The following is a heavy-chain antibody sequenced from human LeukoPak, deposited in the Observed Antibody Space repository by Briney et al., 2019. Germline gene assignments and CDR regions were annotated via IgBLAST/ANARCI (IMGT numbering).Heavy chain of an antibody. Sequence: PGGSLRLTCAASRITFSTYSMNWVRQAPGRGLEWVSSISYSSTYIYYEDSVRGRFTISRDHARNSLYLQINSLRAEDTAVYYCASTPSVGDYYPWYFDFWGRGALVTVSS. V-gene: IGHV3-21*01. J-gene: IGHJ2*01. CDR1: RITFSTYS. CDR2: ISYSSTYI. CDR3: ASTPSVGDYYPWYFDF. D-gene: IGHD1-26*01.